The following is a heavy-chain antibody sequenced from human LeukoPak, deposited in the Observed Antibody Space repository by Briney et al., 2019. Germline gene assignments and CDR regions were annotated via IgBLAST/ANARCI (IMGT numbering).Heavy chain of an antibody. D-gene: IGHD4-17*01. Sequence: PGGSLRLSCAASGFTFSSYSMNWVRQAPGKGLEWVSSISTSSSYIYYADSVKGRFTISRDNAKNSLYLQMNSLTVEDTAIYYCAKDGFTDYGDYGSHTDYWGQGTLVTVSS. CDR3: AKDGFTDYGDYGSHTDY. CDR2: ISTSSSYI. V-gene: IGHV3-21*04. CDR1: GFTFSSYS. J-gene: IGHJ4*02.